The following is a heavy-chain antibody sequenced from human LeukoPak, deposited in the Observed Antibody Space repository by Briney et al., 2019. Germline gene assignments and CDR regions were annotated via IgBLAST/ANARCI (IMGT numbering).Heavy chain of an antibody. CDR3: ARGRTWIQLWLRRGTNDAFDI. J-gene: IGHJ3*02. D-gene: IGHD5-18*01. V-gene: IGHV4-34*01. CDR1: GGSFSGYY. CDR2: INHSGST. Sequence: PSETLSLTCAVYGGSFSGYYWSWIRQPPGKGLEWIGEINHSGSTNYNPSLKSRVTISVDTSKNQFSLKLSSVTAADTAVYYCARGRTWIQLWLRRGTNDAFDIWGQGTMVTVSS.